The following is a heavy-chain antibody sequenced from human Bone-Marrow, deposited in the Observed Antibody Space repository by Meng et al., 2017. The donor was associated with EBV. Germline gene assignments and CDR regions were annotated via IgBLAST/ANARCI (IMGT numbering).Heavy chain of an antibody. CDR1: GFTFSSYA. D-gene: IGHD3-3*01. CDR2: ISYDGSNK. J-gene: IGHJ4*02. CDR3: ARDPLRLLYPTAGWHDY. V-gene: IGHV3-30-3*01. Sequence: QVQLVESGGGVVQPGRSLRLSCAASGFTFSSYAMHWVRQAPGKGLEWVAVISYDGSNKYYADSVKGRFTISRDNSKNTLYLQMNSLRAEDTAVYYCARDPLRLLYPTAGWHDYWGQGTLVTVSP.